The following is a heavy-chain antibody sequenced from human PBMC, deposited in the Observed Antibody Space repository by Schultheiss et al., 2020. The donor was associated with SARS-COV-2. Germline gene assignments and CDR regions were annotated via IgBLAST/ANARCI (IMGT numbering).Heavy chain of an antibody. V-gene: IGHV4-39*07. CDR2: INHSGST. J-gene: IGHJ6*03. CDR1: GGSISSGGYY. D-gene: IGHD6-13*01. CDR3: ARGPSSWYHYYYYYMDV. Sequence: SETLSLTCTVSGGSISSGGYYWSWIRQPPGKGLEWIGEINHSGSTNYNPSLKSRVTISVDTSKNQFSLKLSSVTAADTAVYYCARGPSSWYHYYYYYMDVWGKGTTVTVSS.